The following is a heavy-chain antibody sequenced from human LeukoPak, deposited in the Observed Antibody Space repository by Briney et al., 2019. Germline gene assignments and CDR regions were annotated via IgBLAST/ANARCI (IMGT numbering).Heavy chain of an antibody. CDR2: IYYSGST. CDR3: ARYDQVGSTRWFDP. Sequence: SETLSLTCTVSGGSISSSSYYWGWIRQPPGKGLEWIGNIYYSGSTYYNPSLKSRVTISIDTSKNQFSLKLNSVTGADTAVYYCARYDQVGSTRWFDPWGQGTLVTVSS. J-gene: IGHJ5*02. CDR1: GGSISSSSYY. V-gene: IGHV4-39*07. D-gene: IGHD3-16*01.